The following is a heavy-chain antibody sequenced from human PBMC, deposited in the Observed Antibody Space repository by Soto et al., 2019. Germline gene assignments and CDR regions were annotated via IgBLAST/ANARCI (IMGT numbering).Heavy chain of an antibody. D-gene: IGHD2-8*02. J-gene: IGHJ5*02. CDR3: TTDGGVTAYPLFWA. CDR2: LKSRRDGGAS. CDR1: GITFTNAW. Sequence: GVLRLYCATSGITFTNAWMGWVRQAPGKGLEWIGRLKSRRDGGASDFAAPVKGRVSISKDESKNTLYLQMNSLKTEDTAVYYCTTDGGVTAYPLFWAWGQGTVVTVSS. V-gene: IGHV3-15*01.